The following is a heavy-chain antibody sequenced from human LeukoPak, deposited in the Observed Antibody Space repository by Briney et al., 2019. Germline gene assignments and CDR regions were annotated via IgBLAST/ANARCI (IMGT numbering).Heavy chain of an antibody. V-gene: IGHV5-10-1*01. J-gene: IGHJ3*02. D-gene: IGHD3-22*01. CDR3: ARDYYDSSGSDAFDI. Sequence: GESLKISCKGSGYSFTNYWISWVRQMPGKGLEWMGKIDPSDSYANYSPSFQGHVTISADKSITTAYLQWGSLKASDTAMYHCARDYYDSSGSDAFDIWGQGTMVTVYS. CDR1: GYSFTNYW. CDR2: IDPSDSYA.